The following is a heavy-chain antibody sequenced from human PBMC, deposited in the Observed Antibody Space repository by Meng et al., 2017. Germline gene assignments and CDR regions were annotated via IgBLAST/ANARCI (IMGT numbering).Heavy chain of an antibody. CDR2: IIPIFGTA. CDR3: ACNNDYSTPVYYYYGMDV. Sequence: SSVKVSCKASGGTFSSYAISWVRQAPGQGLEWMGGIIPIFGTANYAQKFQGRVTITTDESTSTAYMELSSLRSEDTAVYYCACNNDYSTPVYYYYGMDVWGQGTTVTVSS. D-gene: IGHD4-11*01. CDR1: GGTFSSYA. J-gene: IGHJ6*02. V-gene: IGHV1-69*05.